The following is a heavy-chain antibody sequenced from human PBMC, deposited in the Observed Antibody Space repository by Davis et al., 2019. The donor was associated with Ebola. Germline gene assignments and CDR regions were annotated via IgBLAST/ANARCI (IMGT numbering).Heavy chain of an antibody. CDR1: GYTFTSYY. V-gene: IGHV1-46*01. D-gene: IGHD3-3*01. Sequence: ASVKVSCKASGYTFTSYYMHWVRQAPGQGLEWMGIINPSGGSTSYAQKFQGRVTMTRDTSTSTVYMELSSLRSEDTAVYYCAREWGFWSGYYDYYFDYWGQGTLVTVSS. CDR2: INPSGGST. CDR3: AREWGFWSGYYDYYFDY. J-gene: IGHJ4*02.